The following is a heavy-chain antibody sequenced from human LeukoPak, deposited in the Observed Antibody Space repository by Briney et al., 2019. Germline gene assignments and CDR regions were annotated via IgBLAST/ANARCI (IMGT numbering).Heavy chain of an antibody. CDR3: ARVPHRGVATIINFDY. CDR2: IWYDGSNK. Sequence: GGSLRLSCAASGFTFSSYGMHWGRQAPGKGLEWVGVIWYDGSNKYYAASVKGRFTISRDNSKNTLYLQMNSLRAEDTAVYYCARVPHRGVATIINFDYWGQGTLVTVSS. J-gene: IGHJ4*02. D-gene: IGHD5-12*01. CDR1: GFTFSSYG. V-gene: IGHV3-33*01.